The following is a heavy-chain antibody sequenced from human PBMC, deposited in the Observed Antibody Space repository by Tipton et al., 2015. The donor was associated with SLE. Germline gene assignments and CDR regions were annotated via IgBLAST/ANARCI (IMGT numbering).Heavy chain of an antibody. V-gene: IGHV1-69*01. CDR2: SIPIFGTA. D-gene: IGHD6-19*01. J-gene: IGHJ5*02. Sequence: QLVQSGAEVKKPGSSVKVSCKASGGTFSSYAISWVRQAPGQGLEWMGGSIPIFGTANYAQKFQGRVTITTDESTSTAYMELSSLRSEDTAVYYCAAEIGSGWYGRNWFDPWGQGTLVSVSS. CDR3: AAEIGSGWYGRNWFDP. CDR1: GGTFSSYA.